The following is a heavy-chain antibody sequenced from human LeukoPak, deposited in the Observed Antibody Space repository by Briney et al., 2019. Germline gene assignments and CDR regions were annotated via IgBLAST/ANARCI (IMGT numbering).Heavy chain of an antibody. CDR3: ARDAPAAGGAFDI. Sequence: GASVKVSCKASGYTFTSNAIHWVRQAPGQRLEWMGWINAGNGNTQFSQKLQDRVTMTTDTSTSTAYMELRSLRSDDTAVYYCARDAPAAGGAFDIWGQGTMVTVSS. CDR2: INAGNGNT. CDR1: GYTFTSNA. J-gene: IGHJ3*02. V-gene: IGHV1-3*01. D-gene: IGHD2-15*01.